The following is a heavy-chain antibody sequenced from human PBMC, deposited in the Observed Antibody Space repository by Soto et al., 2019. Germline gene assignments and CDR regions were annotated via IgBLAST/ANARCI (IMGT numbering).Heavy chain of an antibody. J-gene: IGHJ4*02. CDR3: ARDAGHVVIPHFDY. CDR1: GFTFSSYG. V-gene: IGHV3-33*01. CDR2: IWYDGSNK. Sequence: QVQLVESGGGVVQPGRSLRLSCAASGFTFSSYGMHWVRQAPCKGLEWVAVIWYDGSNKYYADSVKGRFTISRDNSKNTLYLQMNSLRAEDTAVYYCARDAGHVVIPHFDYWGQGTLVTVSS. D-gene: IGHD3-22*01.